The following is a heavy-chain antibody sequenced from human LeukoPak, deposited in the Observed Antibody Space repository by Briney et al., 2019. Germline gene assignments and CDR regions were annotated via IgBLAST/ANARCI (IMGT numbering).Heavy chain of an antibody. CDR2: IYFSGSP. V-gene: IGHV4-59*01. D-gene: IGHD3-22*01. CDR1: GGSIDSYY. Sequence: SETLSLTCTVSGGSIDSYYWNWIRQPPGKGLEWIGYIYFSGSPNYNPSLKSRVTISLDTSRKQFSLKLSSVTAADTAVYYCARDTRSYDTSGYYYYDYWGQGSLVTVSS. J-gene: IGHJ4*02. CDR3: ARDTRSYDTSGYYYYDY.